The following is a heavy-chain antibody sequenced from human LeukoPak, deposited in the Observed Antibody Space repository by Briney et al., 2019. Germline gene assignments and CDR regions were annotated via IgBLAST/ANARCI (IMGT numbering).Heavy chain of an antibody. V-gene: IGHV4-34*01. J-gene: IGHJ4*02. CDR3: ARGKYYCSGDSCSPPFDY. Sequence: PSETLSLTCAVFGGSFSDFYWSWIRQTPGKGLEWIGEVDHTGGTKYNSSLKSRVTISVDTSKNQFSLKLSSVTAADTAVYYCARGKYYCSGDSCSPPFDYWGRGPLVTVSS. CDR2: VDHTGGT. CDR1: GGSFSDFY. D-gene: IGHD2-15*01.